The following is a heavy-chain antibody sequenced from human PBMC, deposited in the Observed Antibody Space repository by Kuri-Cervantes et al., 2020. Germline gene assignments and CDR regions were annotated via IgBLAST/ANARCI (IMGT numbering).Heavy chain of an antibody. J-gene: IGHJ4*02. D-gene: IGHD1-26*01. Sequence: LSCKASGGTFSSYAISWVRQAPGQGLEWMGGIIPIFGTANYAQRFQGRVTITADESTSTAYMELSSLRSEDTAVYYCARRHRWELLAGPFYDYWGQGTLVTVSS. CDR2: IIPIFGTA. V-gene: IGHV1-69*01. CDR1: GGTFSSYA. CDR3: ARRHRWELLAGPFYDY.